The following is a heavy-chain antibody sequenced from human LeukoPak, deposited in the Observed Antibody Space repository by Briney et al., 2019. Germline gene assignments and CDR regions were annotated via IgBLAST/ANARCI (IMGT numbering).Heavy chain of an antibody. CDR3: AKETIYCSGGSCYHDAFDI. Sequence: PGGSLRLSCAASGFTLDDYAMHWVRQAPGKGLEWVSGISWNSVSIDYADSVKGRFTISRDNAKNSLYLQMNSLRPEDMALYYCAKETIYCSGGSCYHDAFDIWGQGTMVTVSS. CDR2: ISWNSVSI. D-gene: IGHD2-15*01. V-gene: IGHV3-9*03. CDR1: GFTLDDYA. J-gene: IGHJ3*02.